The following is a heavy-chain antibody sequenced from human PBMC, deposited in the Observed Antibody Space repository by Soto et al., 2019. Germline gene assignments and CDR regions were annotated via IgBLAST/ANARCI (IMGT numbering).Heavy chain of an antibody. D-gene: IGHD3-3*01. CDR1: GGSFSGYY. CDR2: INHSGST. CDR3: AIGRGRYNDFWSGYGRFDP. V-gene: IGHV4-34*01. Sequence: QVQLQQCGAGLLKPSETMSLTCAVYGGSFSGYYWSWIRQPPGKGLEWIGEINHSGSTNYNPSLNSRVTISVDTSKNQFSLKLSSVTAADTAVYYCAIGRGRYNDFWSGYGRFDPCGQGTLVTVSS. J-gene: IGHJ5*02.